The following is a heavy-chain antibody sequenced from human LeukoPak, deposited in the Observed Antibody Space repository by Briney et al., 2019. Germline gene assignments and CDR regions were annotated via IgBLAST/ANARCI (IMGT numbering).Heavy chain of an antibody. D-gene: IGHD6-13*01. J-gene: IGHJ4*02. CDR1: GFTFSNYA. CDR2: ISGTGGSA. CDR3: AKDGGIAAAGYYFDY. V-gene: IGHV3-23*01. Sequence: GGSLRLSCSASGFTFSNYAMSWVRQAPGKGLEWVSTISGTGGSAKYADSVKGRFTFSRDNSKDTLYLQMNGLRAEDTAVYYCAKDGGIAAAGYYFDYWGQGTLVTVSS.